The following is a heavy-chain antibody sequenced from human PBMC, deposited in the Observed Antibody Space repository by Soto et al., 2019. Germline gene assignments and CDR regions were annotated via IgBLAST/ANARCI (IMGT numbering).Heavy chain of an antibody. Sequence: GGSLRLSCAASGLTFISYSMNWVRQAPGKGLEWVSSISSSSSYIYYADSVKGRFTISRDNAKNSLYLQMNSLRAEDTAVYYCARGLLESPNYFDYWGQGTLVTVSS. CDR3: ARGLLESPNYFDY. J-gene: IGHJ4*02. CDR2: ISSSSSYI. CDR1: GLTFISYS. V-gene: IGHV3-21*01. D-gene: IGHD1-1*01.